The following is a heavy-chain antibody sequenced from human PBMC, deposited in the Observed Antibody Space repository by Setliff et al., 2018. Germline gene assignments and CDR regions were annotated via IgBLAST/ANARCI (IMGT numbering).Heavy chain of an antibody. CDR2: IYYSGRT. D-gene: IGHD3-10*01. J-gene: IGHJ4*02. V-gene: IGHV4-59*08. CDR3: ARIAYGSGSYYFDY. Sequence: SETLSLTCTVSGGSISTYYWSWIRQPPGKGLEWIGYIYYSGRTNYNPSLRSRVTISVDTSKNQFSLKLTSVTAADTAVYYCARIAYGSGSYYFDYWGQGTLVTVSS. CDR1: GGSISTYY.